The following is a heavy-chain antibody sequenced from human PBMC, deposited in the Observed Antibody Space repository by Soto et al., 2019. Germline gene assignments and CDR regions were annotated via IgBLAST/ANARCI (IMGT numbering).Heavy chain of an antibody. CDR2: ISYDGSNK. Sequence: QVQLVESGGGVVQPGRSLRLSCAASGFTFSSYGMHWVRQAPGKGLEWVAVISYDGSNKYYADSVKGRFTISRDNSKNXLYLQMNSLRAEDTAVYYCAKDGLAGYSTWSHFDYWGQGTLVTVSS. J-gene: IGHJ4*02. CDR1: GFTFSSYG. V-gene: IGHV3-30*18. CDR3: AKDGLAGYSTWSHFDY. D-gene: IGHD6-6*01.